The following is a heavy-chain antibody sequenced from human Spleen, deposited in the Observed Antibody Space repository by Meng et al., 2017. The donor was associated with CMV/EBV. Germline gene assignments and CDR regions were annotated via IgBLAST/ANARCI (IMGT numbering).Heavy chain of an antibody. CDR1: GDSVSSNSAA. D-gene: IGHD5-12*01. CDR3: ARSPTTWILNWFDP. Sequence: SCAISGDSVSSNSAAWNWIRQSPSRGLEWLGRTYYRSKWYNDYAVSVKSRITINPDTSKNQFSLQLNSVTPEDTAVYYCARSPTTWILNWFDPWGQGTLVTVS. J-gene: IGHJ5*02. V-gene: IGHV6-1*01. CDR2: TYYRSKWYN.